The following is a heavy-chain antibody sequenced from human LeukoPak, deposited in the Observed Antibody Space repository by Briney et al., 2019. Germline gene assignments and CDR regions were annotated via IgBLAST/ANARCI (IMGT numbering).Heavy chain of an antibody. D-gene: IGHD6-13*01. Sequence: ASVKVSCKASGYTFTSYYMHWVRQAPGQGLEWMGIINPSGGSTSYAQKFQGRVTMTRNTSISTAYMELSSLRSEDTAVYYCARRRPKRWQQLANDAFDIWGQGTMVTVSS. CDR2: INPSGGST. J-gene: IGHJ3*02. CDR3: ARRRPKRWQQLANDAFDI. CDR1: GYTFTSYY. V-gene: IGHV1-46*01.